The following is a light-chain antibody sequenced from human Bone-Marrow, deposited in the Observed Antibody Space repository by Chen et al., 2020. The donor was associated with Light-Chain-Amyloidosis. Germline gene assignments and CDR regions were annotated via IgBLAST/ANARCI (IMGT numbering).Light chain of an antibody. Sequence: AIQMTQSPSSLSVSVGDRVTITCRASQGIGNDLGWYQQRPGKAHKLLIYGASSLQSGVPSRFSGSGSGTDFTLTISSLQPEDFATYYCLQDFRYPLTFGQGTKVEIK. V-gene: IGKV1-6*01. CDR2: GAS. CDR3: LQDFRYPLT. J-gene: IGKJ2*01. CDR1: QGIGND.